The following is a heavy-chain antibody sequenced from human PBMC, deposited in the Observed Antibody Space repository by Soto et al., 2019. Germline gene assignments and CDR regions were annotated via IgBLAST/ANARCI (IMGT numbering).Heavy chain of an antibody. CDR3: ATVWAPSGYCISTSCPYYFDY. CDR1: GGTFSSYA. D-gene: IGHD2-2*01. J-gene: IGHJ4*02. V-gene: IGHV1-69*13. Sequence: GASVKVSCKASGGTFSSYAISWVRQAPGQGLEWMGGIIPIFGTANYAQKFQGRVTITADESTSTAYMELSSLRSEDTAVYYCATVWAPSGYCISTSCPYYFDYWGQGTLVTVSS. CDR2: IIPIFGTA.